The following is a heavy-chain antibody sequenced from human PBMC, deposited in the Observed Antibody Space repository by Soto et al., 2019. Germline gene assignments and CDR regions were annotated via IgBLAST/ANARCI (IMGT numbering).Heavy chain of an antibody. CDR1: GGSISSSSYY. CDR2: IYYSGST. Sequence: PSETLSLTCTVSGGSISSSSYYWGWIRQPPGKGLEWIGSIYYSGSTYYNPSLKSRVTISVDTSKNQFSLKLSSVTAADTAVYYCARFGRSYGSGSFYWGQGTLVTVSS. D-gene: IGHD3-10*01. V-gene: IGHV4-39*01. CDR3: ARFGRSYGSGSFY. J-gene: IGHJ4*02.